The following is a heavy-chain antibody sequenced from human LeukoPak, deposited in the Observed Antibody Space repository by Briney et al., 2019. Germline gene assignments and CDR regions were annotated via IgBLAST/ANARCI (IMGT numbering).Heavy chain of an antibody. CDR1: GGSFSSYA. V-gene: IGHV1-69*01. CDR2: IIPIFGTA. J-gene: IGHJ4*02. CDR3: ASLENILTGYIPYYFDY. D-gene: IGHD3-9*01. Sequence: SVKVSCKASGGSFSSYAISWVRQAPGQGLEWMGGIIPIFGTANYAQKFQGRVTITADESTSTAYMELSSLRSEDTAVYYCASLENILTGYIPYYFDYWGQGTLVTVSS.